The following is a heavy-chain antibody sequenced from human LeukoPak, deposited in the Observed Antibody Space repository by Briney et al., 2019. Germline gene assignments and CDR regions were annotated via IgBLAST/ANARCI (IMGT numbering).Heavy chain of an antibody. CDR3: ARVLRGSDGAFDI. Sequence: GGSLRLSCAASGFTFSSHGMHWVRQAPGKGLEYVSAISSNGGSTYYANFVKGRFTISRDNSKNTLYLQMGSLRAEDMAVYYCARVLRGSDGAFDIWGQGTMVTVSS. CDR2: ISSNGGST. V-gene: IGHV3-64*01. D-gene: IGHD1-26*01. CDR1: GFTFSSHG. J-gene: IGHJ3*02.